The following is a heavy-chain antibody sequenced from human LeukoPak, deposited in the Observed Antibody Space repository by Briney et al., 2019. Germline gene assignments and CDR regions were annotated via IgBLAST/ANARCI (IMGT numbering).Heavy chain of an antibody. J-gene: IGHJ5*02. CDR2: IRYDGSNK. CDR3: ARGYCSSTSCFAPNWFDP. V-gene: IGHV3-30*02. Sequence: GSLRLSCAASGFTFSSYGMHWVRQAPGKGLEWVAFIRYDGSNKYYADSVKGRFTISRDNSKNTLYLQMNSLRAEDTAVYYCARGYCSSTSCFAPNWFDPWGQGTLVTVSS. CDR1: GFTFSSYG. D-gene: IGHD2-2*01.